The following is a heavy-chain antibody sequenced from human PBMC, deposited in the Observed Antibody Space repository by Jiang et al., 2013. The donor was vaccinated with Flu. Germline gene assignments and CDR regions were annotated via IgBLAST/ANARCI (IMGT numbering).Heavy chain of an antibody. J-gene: IGHJ5*02. CDR2: IYYSGTT. D-gene: IGHD6-13*01. CDR3: ARRIAAGGTGAWFDP. V-gene: IGHV4-59*01. Sequence: VQLVESGPGLVKPSETLSLTCTVSGGSFSSYYWTWIRQPPGKGLEWIGYIYYSGTTNYNPSLKSRVTISVDTSKNQFSLKLSSVTAADTAVYYCARRIAAGGTGAWFDPWGQGTLVTVSS. CDR1: GGSFSSYY.